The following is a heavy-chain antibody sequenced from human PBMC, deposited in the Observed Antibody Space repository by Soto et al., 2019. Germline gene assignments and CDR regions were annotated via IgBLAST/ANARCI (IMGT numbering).Heavy chain of an antibody. CDR2: ISSRSSTI. Sequence: GGSLRLSCAASGFSFSTYNMNWVRQAPGRGLEWVSYISSRSSTIYHADSVKGRFTISRDNAKNSLYLQMDSLRDEDTAVYFCAGAIAVGSTSLDYWGLGTRVTV. CDR1: GFSFSTYN. V-gene: IGHV3-48*02. CDR3: AGAIAVGSTSLDY. J-gene: IGHJ4*02. D-gene: IGHD6-19*01.